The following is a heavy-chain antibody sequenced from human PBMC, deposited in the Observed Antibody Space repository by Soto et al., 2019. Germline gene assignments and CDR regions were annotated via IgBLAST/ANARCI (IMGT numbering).Heavy chain of an antibody. V-gene: IGHV3-48*02. CDR1: GFTFSSYS. CDR3: ASMSLQLGDYYYYYGMDV. Sequence: EVQLVESGGGLVQPGGSLRLSCAASGFTFSSYSMNWVRQAPGKGLEWVSYISSSSSTIYYADSVKGRFTISRDNAKNSLYLQMNSLRDEDTAVYYCASMSLQLGDYYYYYGMDVWGQGTTVTVSS. J-gene: IGHJ6*02. D-gene: IGHD6-13*01. CDR2: ISSSSSTI.